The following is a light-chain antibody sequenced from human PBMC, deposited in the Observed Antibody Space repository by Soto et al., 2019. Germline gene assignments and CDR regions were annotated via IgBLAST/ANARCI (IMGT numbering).Light chain of an antibody. V-gene: IGLV2-11*01. CDR3: CSYAGRYTYV. Sequence: HSVLTQPRSVSGAPGQSVTISCTGASSDVGGYNYVSRYQQHPGKAPKLMIYDVSKRPSGVPDRFSGSKSGNTASLTISGLQTEDEADYYCCSYAGRYTYVVGTGTKVTVL. J-gene: IGLJ1*01. CDR1: SSDVGGYNY. CDR2: DVS.